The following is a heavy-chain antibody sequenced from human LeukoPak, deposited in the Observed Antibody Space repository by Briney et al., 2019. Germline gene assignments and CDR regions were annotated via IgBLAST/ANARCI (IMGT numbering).Heavy chain of an antibody. CDR3: ARGRPRVGPIVVVVAAARGWFDP. V-gene: IGHV4-34*01. CDR2: INHSGST. J-gene: IGHJ5*02. Sequence: SETLSLTCAVYGGSFSGYYWSWIRQPPGKGLEWIGEINHSGSTNYNPSLKSRVTISVDTSKNQFSLKLSSVTAADTAVYYCARGRPRVGPIVVVVAAARGWFDPWGQGTLVTVSS. D-gene: IGHD2-15*01. CDR1: GGSFSGYY.